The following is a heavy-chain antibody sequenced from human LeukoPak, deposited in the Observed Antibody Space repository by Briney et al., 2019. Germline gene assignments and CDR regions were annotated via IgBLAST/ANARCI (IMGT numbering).Heavy chain of an antibody. CDR3: AREDWYYDFWSGQRKNWFDP. V-gene: IGHV1-46*01. CDR1: GYIFTNYY. D-gene: IGHD3-3*01. J-gene: IGHJ5*02. Sequence: ASVKVSCKTSGYIFTNYYIHWVRQAPGQGLECMGIINPSGGSTSYAQKFQGRVTMTRDMSTSTVYMELSSLRSEDTAVYYCAREDWYYDFWSGQRKNWFDPWGQGTLVTVSS. CDR2: INPSGGST.